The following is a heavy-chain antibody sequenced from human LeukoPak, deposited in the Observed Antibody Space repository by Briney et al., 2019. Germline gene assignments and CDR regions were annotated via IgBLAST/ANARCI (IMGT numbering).Heavy chain of an antibody. CDR1: GFTFSSYS. CDR2: ISSSSSYI. Sequence: PGGSLRLSCAASGFTFSSYSMNWVRQAPGKGLEWVSSISSSSSYIYYADSVKGRFTISRDNAKNSLYLQMNSLRAEDTAVYYCARGLFGRSGGTSGWSKYYFDYWGQGTLVTVSS. V-gene: IGHV3-21*01. J-gene: IGHJ4*02. D-gene: IGHD6-19*01. CDR3: ARGLFGRSGGTSGWSKYYFDY.